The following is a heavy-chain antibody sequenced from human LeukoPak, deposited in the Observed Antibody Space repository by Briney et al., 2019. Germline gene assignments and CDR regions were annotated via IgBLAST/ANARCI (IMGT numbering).Heavy chain of an antibody. CDR2: ISYIGST. D-gene: IGHD4-17*01. CDR3: ARDLVTVTKGFDI. V-gene: IGHV4-59*11. J-gene: IGHJ3*02. CDR1: ADSFSSHY. Sequence: PSETLSLTCAVSADSFSSHYWTWIRQPPGEGPEWIGYISYIGSTNYNPSLKSRVTISIDTSKNQFSLKLSSVTAADTAVYYCARDLVTVTKGFDIWGQGTMVSVSS.